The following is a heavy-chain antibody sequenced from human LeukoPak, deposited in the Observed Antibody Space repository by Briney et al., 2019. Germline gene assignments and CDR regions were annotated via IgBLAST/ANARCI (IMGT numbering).Heavy chain of an antibody. CDR2: IKQDGSEK. CDR1: GFTFSSYW. Sequence: GGSLRLSCAASGFTFSSYWMSWVRQAPGKGLEWVANIKQDGSEKYYVDSVKGRFTISRDNAKNSLYLQMNSLRAEDTAFYYCAKNHGGSIPAAYYNYFDPWGQGTLVTVSS. D-gene: IGHD6-13*01. V-gene: IGHV3-7*01. J-gene: IGHJ5*02. CDR3: AKNHGGSIPAAYYNYFDP.